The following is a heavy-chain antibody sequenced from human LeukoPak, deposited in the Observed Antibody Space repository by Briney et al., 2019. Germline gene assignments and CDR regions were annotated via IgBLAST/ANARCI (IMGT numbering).Heavy chain of an antibody. Sequence: PGGSLRLSCAASGFTFSSYEMNWVRQAPGKGLEWVSYISSSGSTIYYANSVKGRFTISRDNAKNSLYLQMNSLRAEDTAVYFCAKSDSGDYTRIFDYWGQGTLVTVSS. V-gene: IGHV3-48*03. CDR1: GFTFSSYE. CDR2: ISSSGSTI. D-gene: IGHD4-17*01. CDR3: AKSDSGDYTRIFDY. J-gene: IGHJ4*02.